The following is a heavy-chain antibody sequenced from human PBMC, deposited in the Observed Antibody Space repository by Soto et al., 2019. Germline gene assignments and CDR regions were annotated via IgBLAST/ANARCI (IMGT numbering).Heavy chain of an antibody. D-gene: IGHD2-2*01. J-gene: IGHJ4*02. CDR1: GGSISSYY. CDR2: IYYSGST. CDR3: ARGLYCSSTSCYFPTGY. Sequence: SETLSLTCTVSGGSISSYYWSWIRQPPGKGLEWIGYIYYSGSTNYNPSLKSRVTISVDTSKNQFSLKLSSVTAADTAVYYCARGLYCSSTSCYFPTGYWGQGTLVTV. V-gene: IGHV4-59*01.